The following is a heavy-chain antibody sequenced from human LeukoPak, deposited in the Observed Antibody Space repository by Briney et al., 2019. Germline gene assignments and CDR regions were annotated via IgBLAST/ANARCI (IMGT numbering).Heavy chain of an antibody. CDR1: GFTFSSYS. CDR3: ARRAGTMVRGAFDY. Sequence: GGSLRLSCAASGFTFSSYSMNWVRQAPGKGLECVSSISSSSSYIYYADSVKGRFTISRDNAKNSLYLQMNSLRAEDTAVYYCARRAGTMVRGAFDYWGQGTLVTVSS. J-gene: IGHJ4*02. D-gene: IGHD3-10*01. V-gene: IGHV3-21*01. CDR2: ISSSSSYI.